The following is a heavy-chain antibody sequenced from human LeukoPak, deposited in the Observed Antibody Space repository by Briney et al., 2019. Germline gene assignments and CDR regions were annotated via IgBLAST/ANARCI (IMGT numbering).Heavy chain of an antibody. CDR1: GGSISSYY. V-gene: IGHV4-59*01. CDR3: ATCELPDYYYMDV. Sequence: PSETLSLTCTVSGGSISSYYWSWIRQPPGKGLEWIGYIYYSGSTNYNPSLKSRVTISVDTSKNQFSLKLSSVTAADTAVYYCATCELPDYYYMDVWGKGTTVTVSS. D-gene: IGHD4/OR15-4a*01. CDR2: IYYSGST. J-gene: IGHJ6*03.